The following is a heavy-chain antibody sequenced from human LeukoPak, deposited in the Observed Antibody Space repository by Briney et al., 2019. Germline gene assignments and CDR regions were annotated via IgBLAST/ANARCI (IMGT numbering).Heavy chain of an antibody. CDR2: MNPNSGNT. CDR3: ARKSNTSSGWFAFDY. Sequence: ASVKVSCKASGYTFISYDINWVRQATGQGLEWMGWMNPNSGNTGYAQKFQGRVTMTRNTSISTAYMELRSLTSDDTAVYFCARKSNTSSGWFAFDYWGQGTLATVSS. J-gene: IGHJ4*02. D-gene: IGHD6-19*01. V-gene: IGHV1-8*01. CDR1: GYTFISYD.